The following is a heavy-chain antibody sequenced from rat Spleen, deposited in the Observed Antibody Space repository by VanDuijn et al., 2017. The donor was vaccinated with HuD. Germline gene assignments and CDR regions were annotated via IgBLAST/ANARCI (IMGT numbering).Heavy chain of an antibody. CDR2: ISRRSDRT. CDR1: GFTFSDYG. J-gene: IGHJ2*01. Sequence: EVQLVESGGGLVQPGRSLKLSCAASGFTFSDYGVAWVRQAPTKGLEWVTSISRRSDRTYYRDSVKGRFTISRANAKSTLNLQMDSLRSEDTATYYCARRHYGYTDYFDYWGQGVMVTVSS. D-gene: IGHD1-9*01. V-gene: IGHV5-29*01. CDR3: ARRHYGYTDYFDY.